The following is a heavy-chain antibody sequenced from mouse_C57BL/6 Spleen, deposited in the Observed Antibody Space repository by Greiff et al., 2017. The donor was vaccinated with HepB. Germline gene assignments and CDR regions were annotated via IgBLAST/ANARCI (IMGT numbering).Heavy chain of an antibody. CDR1: GYTFTTYP. CDR2: FHPYNDDT. Sequence: QVQLKESGAELVKPGASVKMSCKASGYTFTTYPIEWMKQNHGKSLEWIGNFHPYNDDTKYNEKFKGKATLTVEKSSSTVYLELSRLTSDDSAVYYCARGHYYGSDAMDYWGQGTSVTVSS. D-gene: IGHD1-1*01. CDR3: ARGHYYGSDAMDY. V-gene: IGHV1-47*01. J-gene: IGHJ4*01.